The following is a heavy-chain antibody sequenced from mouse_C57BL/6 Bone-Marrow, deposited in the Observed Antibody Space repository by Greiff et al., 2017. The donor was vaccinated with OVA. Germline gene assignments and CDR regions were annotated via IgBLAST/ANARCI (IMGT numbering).Heavy chain of an antibody. V-gene: IGHV1-50*01. CDR2: IDPSDIYT. D-gene: IGHD1-1*01. CDR1: GYTCTSYW. J-gene: IGHJ2*01. Sequence: QVQLQQPGPELVKPGASVKLSCKASGYTCTSYWMQWVKQRPGQGLEWIGEIDPSDIYTNYNQKFKGKATLTVDTSSSTAYMQLSSLTSEDSAVYDCARIPLITTVVADYWGQGTTLTVSS. CDR3: ARIPLITTVVADY.